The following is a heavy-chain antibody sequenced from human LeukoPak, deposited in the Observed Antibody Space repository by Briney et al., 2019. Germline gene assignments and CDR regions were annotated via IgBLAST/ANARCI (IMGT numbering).Heavy chain of an antibody. CDR2: ISSSSSYI. J-gene: IGHJ4*02. Sequence: GGSLRLSCAASGFTFSNAWMSWVRQAPGKGLEWVSSISSSSSYIYYADSVKGRFTISRDNAKNSLYLQMNSLRAEDTAVYYCARGFYDFWSGYDYWGQGTLVTVSS. CDR3: ARGFYDFWSGYDY. D-gene: IGHD3-3*01. CDR1: GFTFSNAW. V-gene: IGHV3-21*01.